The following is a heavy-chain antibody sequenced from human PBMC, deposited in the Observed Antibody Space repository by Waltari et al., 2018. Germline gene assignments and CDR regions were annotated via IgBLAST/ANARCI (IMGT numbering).Heavy chain of an antibody. V-gene: IGHV1-2*06. CDR1: GYTFNDYF. CDR2: VNPNSGGV. D-gene: IGHD3-3*01. J-gene: IGHJ4*02. CDR3: SRVTIPGHYDFWNGHRGHDK. Sequence: QVHLVQSGPEVLEPGASVKVSCKTSGYTFNDYFIHWVRQAPGQGIEWMGRVNPNSGGVNYAQKFQGRVTMTADSSIRTAFMEMSGLRSDDTAFYCCSRVTIPGHYDFWNGHRGHDKWGQGTLVTVSS.